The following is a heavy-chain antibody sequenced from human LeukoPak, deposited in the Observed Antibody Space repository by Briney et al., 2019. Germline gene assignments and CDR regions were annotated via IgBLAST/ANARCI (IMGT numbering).Heavy chain of an antibody. Sequence: SETLSLTCTVSGGSISSYYWSWIRQPPGKGLEWIGYIYYSGSTNYNPSLKSRVTISVDTSKNQFSLKLSSVTAADTAVYYCARDGGSSGWYGGEYYFDYWGQGTLVTVSS. CDR2: IYYSGST. D-gene: IGHD6-19*01. J-gene: IGHJ4*02. V-gene: IGHV4-59*01. CDR1: GGSISSYY. CDR3: ARDGGSSGWYGGEYYFDY.